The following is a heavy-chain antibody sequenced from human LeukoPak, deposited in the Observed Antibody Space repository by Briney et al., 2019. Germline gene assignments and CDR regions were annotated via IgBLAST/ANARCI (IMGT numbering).Heavy chain of an antibody. D-gene: IGHD3-9*01. J-gene: IGHJ4*02. CDR3: ATGKRYAFDY. Sequence: PGGSLRLSCATSGLSFTDYPMNWVRQAPGKGLEWISNIRTTAEGAKYAYYADSVKGRVTISRDDGKNTLYLHMNSLRDDDTAVYYGATGKRYAFDYWGQGILVTVSS. V-gene: IGHV3-48*02. CDR1: GLSFTDYP. CDR2: IRTTAEGAKYA.